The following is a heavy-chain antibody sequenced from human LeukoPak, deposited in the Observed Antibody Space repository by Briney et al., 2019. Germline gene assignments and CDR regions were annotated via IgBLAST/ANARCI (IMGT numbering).Heavy chain of an antibody. CDR2: ISSSYNTI. Sequence: GGSLRLSCAASGFTFSSYSMNWVRQAPGKGLEWVSYISSSYNTIYYADSVRGRFTISRDNSKNTLYLQMNSLRAEDTAVYYCARDRWGLFDYWGQGTLVTVSS. V-gene: IGHV3-48*01. CDR1: GFTFSSYS. CDR3: ARDRWGLFDY. J-gene: IGHJ4*02. D-gene: IGHD7-27*01.